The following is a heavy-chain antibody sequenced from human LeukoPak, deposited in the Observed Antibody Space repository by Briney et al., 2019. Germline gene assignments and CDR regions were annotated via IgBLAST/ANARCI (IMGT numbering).Heavy chain of an antibody. CDR3: ARQVVVPAAISY. Sequence: SETLSLTCAVSGYSISSGYYWGWIRQPPGKGLEWIGSIYHSESTYYNPSLKSRVTISVDTSKNQFSLKLSSVTAADTAVYYCARQVVVPAAISYWGQGTLVTVSS. J-gene: IGHJ4*02. CDR2: IYHSEST. CDR1: GYSISSGYY. V-gene: IGHV4-38-2*01. D-gene: IGHD2-2*01.